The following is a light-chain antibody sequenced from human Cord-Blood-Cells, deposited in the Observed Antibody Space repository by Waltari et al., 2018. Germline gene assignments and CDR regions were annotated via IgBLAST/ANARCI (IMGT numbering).Light chain of an antibody. CDR2: DVS. CDR3: CSYAGSYTWV. V-gene: IGLV2-11*01. J-gene: IGLJ3*02. Sequence: QSALTQPRPVSGSPGQSVTISCTGTSSDVGGSNYVPWYQQHPGKAPKPMIYDVSKRPSGVPDRFSGSKSGNTASLTISGLQAEDEADYYCCSYAGSYTWVFGGGTKLTVL. CDR1: SSDVGGSNY.